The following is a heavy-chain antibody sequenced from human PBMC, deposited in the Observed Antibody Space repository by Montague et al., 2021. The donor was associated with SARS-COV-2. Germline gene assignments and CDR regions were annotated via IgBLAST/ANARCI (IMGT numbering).Heavy chain of an antibody. CDR3: ASLTMVRGVISYYFDY. CDR1: GFTFSSYW. D-gene: IGHD3-10*01. CDR2: INSDGSST. V-gene: IGHV3-74*01. J-gene: IGHJ4*02. Sequence: SLRLSCAASGFTFSSYWMHWVRQAPGKGLVWVSRINSDGSSTSYADSVKGRFTISRDNAKNTLYLQMNSLRAEDTAVYYCASLTMVRGVISYYFDYWGQGTLVTVSS.